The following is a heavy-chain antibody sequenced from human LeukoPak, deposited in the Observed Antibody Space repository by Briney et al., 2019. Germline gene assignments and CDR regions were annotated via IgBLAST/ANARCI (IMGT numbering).Heavy chain of an antibody. Sequence: ASVKVSCKASGYTFTNYYIHWVRQAPGQGLEWMGLINPSGGNTNYAQNFQGRVTMTRDTSTSTVYMGLSSLRSEDTAVYYCARVRVLLWFGESYHFDYWGQGTLVTVSS. V-gene: IGHV1-46*01. J-gene: IGHJ4*02. D-gene: IGHD3-10*01. CDR1: GYTFTNYY. CDR3: ARVRVLLWFGESYHFDY. CDR2: INPSGGNT.